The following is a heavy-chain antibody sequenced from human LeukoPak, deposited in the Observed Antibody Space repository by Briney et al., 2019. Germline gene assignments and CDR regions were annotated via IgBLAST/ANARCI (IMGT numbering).Heavy chain of an antibody. D-gene: IGHD6-13*01. J-gene: IGHJ4*02. CDR2: IYPGDSDT. CDR3: ARRGGVAAAGTGEFDF. V-gene: IGHV5-51*01. CDR1: GYSFTSYW. Sequence: GESLKISCKGSGYSFTSYWIGWVRQMPGKGLEWMGIIYPGDSDTRYSPSFQGQVTISADKSISTAYLQWSSLKASDTAMYHCARRGGVAAAGTGEFDFWGQGTLVTVSS.